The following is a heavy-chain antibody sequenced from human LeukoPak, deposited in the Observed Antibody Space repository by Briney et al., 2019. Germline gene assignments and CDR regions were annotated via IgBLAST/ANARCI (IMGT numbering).Heavy chain of an antibody. V-gene: IGHV3-74*01. CDR1: GFTSSSYW. CDR3: ARGPNSNWSGLDF. CDR2: ISPTGSTT. J-gene: IGHJ4*02. Sequence: QAGGSLRLSCAASGFTSSSYWMHWVRQAPGKGLVWVSRISPTGSTTSYADSVKGRFTVSRDNAKNTLYLQVNNLRAEDTAVYYCARGPNSNWSGLDFWGQGTLLTVSS. D-gene: IGHD6-6*01.